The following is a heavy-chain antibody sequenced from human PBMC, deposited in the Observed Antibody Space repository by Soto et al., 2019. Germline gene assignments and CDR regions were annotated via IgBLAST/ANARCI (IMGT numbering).Heavy chain of an antibody. J-gene: IGHJ4*02. CDR2: INYIGTT. CDR1: GDSISSYF. D-gene: IGHD3-9*01. CDR3: AREGMHFDILTGYYYYFDY. Sequence: SETLSLTCSVSGDSISSYFWSWIRQPPGKGLEWIGYINYIGTTNFNPSLKSRVTMSVDTFKNQVSLRLSSVTAADTAVYYCAREGMHFDILTGYYYYFDYWGQGTLVTVSS. V-gene: IGHV4-59*01.